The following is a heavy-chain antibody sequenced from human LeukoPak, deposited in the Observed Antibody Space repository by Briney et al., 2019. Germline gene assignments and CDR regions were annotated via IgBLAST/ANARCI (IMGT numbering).Heavy chain of an antibody. V-gene: IGHV4-39*07. CDR3: ARAGAVTTLIYEYFQH. CDR2: IYYSGST. CDR1: GDSISGNNYY. Sequence: SDTLSLTCTVSGDSISGNNYYWGWIRQPPGKGLEWIGSIYYSGSTYYNPSLKSRVTISVDTSKNQFSLKLSSVTAADTAVYYCARAGAVTTLIYEYFQHWGQGTLVTVSS. J-gene: IGHJ1*01. D-gene: IGHD4-17*01.